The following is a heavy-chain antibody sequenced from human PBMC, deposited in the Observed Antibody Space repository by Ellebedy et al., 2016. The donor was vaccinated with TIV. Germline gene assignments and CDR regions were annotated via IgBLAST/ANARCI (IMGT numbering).Heavy chain of an antibody. Sequence: PGGSLRLSCAASGFTFSDYTMNRVRQPPGKGLEWVSSITTTGTYIYYADSVKGRFTISRDNAKNSLYLQMNSLRAEDTAIYYCATDEAGYNWNPRGGMDVWGQGTTVTVSS. CDR2: ITTTGTYI. CDR1: GFTFSDYT. V-gene: IGHV3-21*01. CDR3: ATDEAGYNWNPRGGMDV. D-gene: IGHD1-20*01. J-gene: IGHJ6*02.